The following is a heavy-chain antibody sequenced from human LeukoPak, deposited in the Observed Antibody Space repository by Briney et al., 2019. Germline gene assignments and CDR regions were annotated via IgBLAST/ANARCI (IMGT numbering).Heavy chain of an antibody. CDR2: IRYDGSNK. CDR3: AKDHPYGGYGKDFDY. D-gene: IGHD5-12*01. V-gene: IGHV3-30*02. Sequence: QPGGSLRLSCAASGFTFSSYGMHWVRQAPGKGLEWVAFIRYDGSNKYYADSVKGRFTISRDNSKNTLYLQMNSLRAEDTAVYYCAKDHPYGGYGKDFDYWGQGTLVTLSS. J-gene: IGHJ4*02. CDR1: GFTFSSYG.